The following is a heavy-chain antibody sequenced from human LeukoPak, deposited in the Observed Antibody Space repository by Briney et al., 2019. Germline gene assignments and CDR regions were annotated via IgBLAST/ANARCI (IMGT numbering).Heavy chain of an antibody. V-gene: IGHV4-59*01. D-gene: IGHD6-13*01. CDR3: ARDVWGIGAADGVKNYHYCYMDV. CDR1: GGSISSYY. Sequence: KPSETLSLTCTVSGGSISSYYWSWIRQSPGKGLEWIGNIYYSEINYNPSLKSRVIISADTSKNQFSLRLTSVTAADTAVYYCARDVWGIGAADGVKNYHYCYMDVWSKGTTVTVSS. CDR2: IYYSEI. J-gene: IGHJ6*03.